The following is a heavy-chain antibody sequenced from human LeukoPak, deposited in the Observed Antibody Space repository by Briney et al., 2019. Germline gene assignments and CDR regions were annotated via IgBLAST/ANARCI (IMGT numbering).Heavy chain of an antibody. CDR3: ATVYGSGSYYRNPDAFDI. Sequence: GESLKISCKGCGYSFTRYWIGWVRQMPGKGLEWMGIIYPGDSDTRYSPSFQGQVTISADKSISTAYLQWSSLKASDTAMYYCATVYGSGSYYRNPDAFDIWGQGTMVTVSS. V-gene: IGHV5-51*01. CDR2: IYPGDSDT. CDR1: GYSFTRYW. J-gene: IGHJ3*02. D-gene: IGHD3-10*01.